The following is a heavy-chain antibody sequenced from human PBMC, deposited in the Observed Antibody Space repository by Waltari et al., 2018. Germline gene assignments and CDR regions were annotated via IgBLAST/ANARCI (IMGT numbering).Heavy chain of an antibody. CDR1: GGSFSGYY. CDR3: ARRISIAARHFDY. V-gene: IGHV4-34*01. J-gene: IGHJ4*02. Sequence: QVQLQQWGAGLLKPSETLSLTCAVYGGSFSGYYWLWPRQPPGKGLEWIGEINHSGSTNYNPSLKSRVTISVDTSKNQFSLKLSSVTAADTAVYYCARRISIAARHFDYWGQGTLVTVSS. D-gene: IGHD6-6*01. CDR2: INHSGST.